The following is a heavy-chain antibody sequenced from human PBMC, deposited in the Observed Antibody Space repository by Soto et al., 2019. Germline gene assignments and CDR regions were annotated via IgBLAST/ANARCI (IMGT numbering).Heavy chain of an antibody. D-gene: IGHD5-12*01. V-gene: IGHV1-18*01. J-gene: IGHJ6*02. Sequence: ASVKVSCKASGYTFTSYGISWVRQAPGQGLEWTGWISTYNGNTNYAQTFQGRVTMTTDTSTSTAYMELRSLRSDDTAVYYCAREGVAPPSYSGIDVWGQGTPVPVSS. CDR1: GYTFTSYG. CDR2: ISTYNGNT. CDR3: AREGVAPPSYSGIDV.